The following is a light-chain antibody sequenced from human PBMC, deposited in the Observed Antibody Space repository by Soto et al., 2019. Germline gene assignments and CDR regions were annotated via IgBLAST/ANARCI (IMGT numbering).Light chain of an antibody. CDR2: DVS. J-gene: IGLJ1*01. Sequence: QSALTQPASVSGSPGQSITISCTGTSSKVGNYDYVSWYQQHPGKVPKLMIYDVSNRPSGVSNRFSGSKYGNTASLTTSGLQAEDEADYYCISFTTRATYVFGTGTKVTVL. CDR1: SSKVGNYDY. V-gene: IGLV2-14*01. CDR3: ISFTTRATYV.